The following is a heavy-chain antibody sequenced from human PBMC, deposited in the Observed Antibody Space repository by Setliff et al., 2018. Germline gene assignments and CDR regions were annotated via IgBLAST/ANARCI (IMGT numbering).Heavy chain of an antibody. Sequence: GGSLRLSCAGAGFTFNTYWMTWVRQAPGKGVEWVASITHDGSKTYILDSVKGRFTISRDNTKNSLYLQMNSLRGEDTAVYHCTRDQDYYGMDVWGQGTTVTVSS. CDR2: ITHDGSKT. CDR3: TRDQDYYGMDV. CDR1: GFTFNTYW. J-gene: IGHJ6*02. V-gene: IGHV3-7*01.